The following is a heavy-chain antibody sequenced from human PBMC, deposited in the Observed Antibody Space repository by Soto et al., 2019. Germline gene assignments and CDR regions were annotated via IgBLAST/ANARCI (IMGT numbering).Heavy chain of an antibody. CDR2: IHYSGST. Sequence: SETLSLTCTVSGDSIISYYWGWSRQPPGKGLEWIGYIHYSGSTNYNPSLKSRVTISVDTPKNQFSLKVNSMTAADTAVYYCARGGLAARKGRWFDPWGQGTLVTVSS. D-gene: IGHD6-6*01. J-gene: IGHJ5*02. CDR1: GDSIISYY. V-gene: IGHV4-59*01. CDR3: ARGGLAARKGRWFDP.